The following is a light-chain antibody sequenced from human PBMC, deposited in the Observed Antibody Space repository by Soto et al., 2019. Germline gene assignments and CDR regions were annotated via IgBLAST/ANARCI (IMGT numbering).Light chain of an antibody. Sequence: QSVLTQSSSASASLGSSVKLTCTLSSGHSSYVIAWHQHQPGKAPRYLMKLQNRGTYNTGSGVPDRFSGSSSGADRYLTISHLQFEDEADYYCETWDSNTRVFGGGTKLTVL. CDR1: SGHSSYV. J-gene: IGLJ3*02. V-gene: IGLV4-60*02. CDR2: LQNRGTY. CDR3: ETWDSNTRV.